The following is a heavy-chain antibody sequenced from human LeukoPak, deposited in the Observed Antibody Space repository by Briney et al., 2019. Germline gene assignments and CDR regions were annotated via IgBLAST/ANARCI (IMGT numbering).Heavy chain of an antibody. D-gene: IGHD1-20*01. CDR3: ARARRTFNWSTGYYYVMDV. CDR2: IIPIFGTA. CDR1: GGTFSSYA. Sequence: SVKVSCKASGGTFSSYAISWVRQAPGQGLEWMGGIIPIFGTANYAQKFQGRVTITADESTSTAYMELSSLRSEDTAVYYCARARRTFNWSTGYYYVMDVWGHGTTVTVSS. V-gene: IGHV1-69*13. J-gene: IGHJ6*02.